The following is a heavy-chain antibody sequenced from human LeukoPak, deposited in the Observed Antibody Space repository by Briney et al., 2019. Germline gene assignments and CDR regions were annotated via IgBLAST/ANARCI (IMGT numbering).Heavy chain of an antibody. CDR2: IYYSGST. D-gene: IGHD6-25*01. V-gene: IGHV4-31*03. J-gene: IGHJ4*02. CDR1: GGSISSGGYS. CDR3: AREGRVAANYFDY. Sequence: SETLSLTCTVSGGSISSGGYSWSWIRQHPGKGLEWIGYIYYSGSTYYNPSLKSRVTISVDTSKNQFSLKLSSVTAADTAVYYCAREGRVAANYFDYWGQGTLVTVSS.